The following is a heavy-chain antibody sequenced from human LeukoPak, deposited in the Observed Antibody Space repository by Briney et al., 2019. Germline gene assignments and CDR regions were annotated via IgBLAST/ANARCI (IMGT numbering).Heavy chain of an antibody. Sequence: ASVKVSCKASGYTFTSYGISWVRQAPGQGLEWMGWISAYNGNTNYAQKLQGRVTMTTDTSTSTAYMELRSLRSDDTAVYYCARDSYDSSGYYYWNPYYYYYMDVWGKGPRSPSP. CDR1: GYTFTSYG. CDR3: ARDSYDSSGYYYWNPYYYYYMDV. J-gene: IGHJ6*03. V-gene: IGHV1-18*01. D-gene: IGHD3-22*01. CDR2: ISAYNGNT.